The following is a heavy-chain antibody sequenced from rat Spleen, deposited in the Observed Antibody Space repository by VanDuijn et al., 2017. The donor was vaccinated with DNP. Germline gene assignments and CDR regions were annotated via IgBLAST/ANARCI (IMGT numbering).Heavy chain of an antibody. CDR3: KVGARY. V-gene: IGHV5-27*01. CDR1: GFTFSNYD. D-gene: IGHD5-1*01. Sequence: EVQLVESGGGLVQPGRSLKLSCAASGFTFSNYDMVWVRQTPTKGLEWVASISTNGGSTYYRDSVKGRFTISRDNAKSTLYLQMNSLRSEDTATYYCKVGARYWGQGVMVTVSS. J-gene: IGHJ2*01. CDR2: ISTNGGST.